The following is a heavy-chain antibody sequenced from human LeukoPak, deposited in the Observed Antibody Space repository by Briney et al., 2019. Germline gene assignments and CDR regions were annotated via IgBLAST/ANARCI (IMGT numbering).Heavy chain of an antibody. CDR1: GGSISSGSYY. V-gene: IGHV4-61*02. CDR3: AGEKLLGYCSGGSCSKDY. CDR2: IYTSGST. J-gene: IGHJ4*02. D-gene: IGHD2-15*01. Sequence: SQTLSLTCTVSGGSISSGSYYWSWLRQPAGTGLEWIGRIYTSGSTNYNPSLKSRVTISVATSKNQFSLKPSSVTAADTAVYYCAGEKLLGYCSGGSCSKDYWGQGTLVTVSS.